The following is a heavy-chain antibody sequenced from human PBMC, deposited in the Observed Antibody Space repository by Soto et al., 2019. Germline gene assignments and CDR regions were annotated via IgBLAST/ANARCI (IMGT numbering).Heavy chain of an antibody. J-gene: IGHJ4*02. Sequence: EVQLVESGGGLVQPGGSLRLSCAASGFTFSSYDMHWVRQATGKGLEWVSAIGTAGDTYYPGSVKGRFTISRENAKNSLYLQMDSLRAGDTAVYYCARGGGSSSGWSFDYWGQGTLVTGSS. CDR2: IGTAGDT. D-gene: IGHD6-19*01. CDR3: ARGGGSSSGWSFDY. V-gene: IGHV3-13*01. CDR1: GFTFSSYD.